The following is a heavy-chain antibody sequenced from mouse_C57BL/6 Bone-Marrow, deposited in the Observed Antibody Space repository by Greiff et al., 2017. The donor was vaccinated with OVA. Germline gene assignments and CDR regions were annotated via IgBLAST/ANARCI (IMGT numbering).Heavy chain of an antibody. Sequence: AHVKQLGAELVKPGAPVRFSCPASGFNIKDSYMHWVKQRTEQGLEWIGRIHPEDGETKYAPKFQGKATITADTSSNTAYLQLSSLTSEDTAVYYCARSRFDYWGQGTTLTVSS. CDR1: GFNIKDSY. CDR2: IHPEDGET. CDR3: ARSRFDY. V-gene: IGHV14-2*01. J-gene: IGHJ2*01.